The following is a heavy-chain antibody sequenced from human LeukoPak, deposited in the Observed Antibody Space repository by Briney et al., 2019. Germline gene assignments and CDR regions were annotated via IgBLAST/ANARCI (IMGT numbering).Heavy chain of an antibody. Sequence: GESLKISCKGSGYRFTDYWIAWERQMPGKGLEWMGIIYPGDSDTRYSPSFQGQVTISADKSISTAYLQWSSLKASDTAMYYCARGSGSYEQQYFDYWGQGTLVTVSS. CDR1: GYRFTDYW. CDR3: ARGSGSYEQQYFDY. V-gene: IGHV5-51*01. CDR2: IYPGDSDT. D-gene: IGHD1-26*01. J-gene: IGHJ4*02.